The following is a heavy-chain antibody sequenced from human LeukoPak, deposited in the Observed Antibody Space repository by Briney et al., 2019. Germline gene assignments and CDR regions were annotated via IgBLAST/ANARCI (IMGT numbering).Heavy chain of an antibody. CDR3: ARDKNYGDYYAFDI. CDR1: GFSVGTNY. J-gene: IGHJ3*02. CDR2: IYGGGTTT. V-gene: IGHV3-66*01. D-gene: IGHD4-17*01. Sequence: GGSLRLSCAASGFSVGTNYMSWVRQAPGKGLEWVSVIYGGGTTTRYADSVKGRFTISRDNSKNMVYLQMHSLRVEDTALYYCARDKNYGDYYAFDIWGQGTMVTVSS.